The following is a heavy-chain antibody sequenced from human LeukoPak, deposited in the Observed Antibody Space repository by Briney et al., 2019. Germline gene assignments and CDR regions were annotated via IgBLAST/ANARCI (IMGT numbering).Heavy chain of an antibody. CDR1: GFTFSNYA. CDR2: ISGSGAST. D-gene: IGHD6-6*01. Sequence: GGSLRLSCAASGFTFSNYAMSWVRQAPGKGLEWVSAISGSGASTYYADSVKGRFTVSRDTYKNTLYLQMNSLRAEDTAVYYCAKEHGSASSDAFDAWGQGTMVTVSS. CDR3: AKEHGSASSDAFDA. V-gene: IGHV3-23*01. J-gene: IGHJ3*01.